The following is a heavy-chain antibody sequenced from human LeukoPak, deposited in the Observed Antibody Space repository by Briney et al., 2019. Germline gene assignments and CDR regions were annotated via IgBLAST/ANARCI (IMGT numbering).Heavy chain of an antibody. J-gene: IGHJ6*03. Sequence: KTSETLSLTCTVSGGSISSYYWSWIRQPPGKGLEWIGYIYYSGSTNYNPSLKSRVTISVDTSRNQFSLKLSSVTAADTAVYYCARSGGSSPNSYYYYYYYMDVWGKGTTVTVSS. D-gene: IGHD6-6*01. CDR2: IYYSGST. CDR1: GGSISSYY. V-gene: IGHV4-59*01. CDR3: ARSGGSSPNSYYYYYYYMDV.